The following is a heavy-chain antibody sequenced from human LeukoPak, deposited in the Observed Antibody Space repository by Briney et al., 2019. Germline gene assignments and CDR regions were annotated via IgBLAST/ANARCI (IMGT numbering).Heavy chain of an antibody. J-gene: IGHJ5*02. CDR2: ISSSGRLI. Sequence: GGSLRLSCAVSGLSVSDYDMSWIRQTPGRGLEWISYISSSGRLIKHLESVKGRFTMSRDNAKNSLYLEMTSLRVDDTAVYFCARDPGTTSDSWGQGTLVTVSS. D-gene: IGHD1-1*01. CDR1: GLSVSDYD. CDR3: ARDPGTTSDS. V-gene: IGHV3-11*04.